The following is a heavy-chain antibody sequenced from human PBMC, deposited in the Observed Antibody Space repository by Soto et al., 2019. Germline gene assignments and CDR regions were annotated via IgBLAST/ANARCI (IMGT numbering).Heavy chain of an antibody. Sequence: SETRSLTCPVSDASIIGFYWSWIRKSAGKGLEWIGSFYSSGSIIYNPSLRSRVSISGDTSSNQFSMSLTSVTAADTARYYCARMYSSGSGWFHPWGQGTLVTVSS. CDR3: ARMYSSGSGWFHP. CDR2: FYSSGSI. J-gene: IGHJ5*02. V-gene: IGHV4-4*07. D-gene: IGHD6-19*01. CDR1: DASIIGFY.